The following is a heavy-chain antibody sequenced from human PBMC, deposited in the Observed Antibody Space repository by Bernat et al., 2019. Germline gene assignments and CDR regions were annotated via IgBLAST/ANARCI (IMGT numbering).Heavy chain of an antibody. CDR3: ARDLGGGSSSGYRPSYYYGRAS. D-gene: IGHD6-13*01. CDR2: IYHSGST. V-gene: IGHV4-4*02. J-gene: IGHJ6*02. CDR1: GGSISSSNW. Sequence: QVQLQESGPGLVKPSGTLSLTCAVSGGSISSSNWWSWVRQPPGKGLEWIGEIYHSGSTNYNPSLKSRVTISVDKSKNQFSLKLSSVTAADTAVYYCARDLGGGSSSGYRPSYYYGRASGAKGPRSPSP.